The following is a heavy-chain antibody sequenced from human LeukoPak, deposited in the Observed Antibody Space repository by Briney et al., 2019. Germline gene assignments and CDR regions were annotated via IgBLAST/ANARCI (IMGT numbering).Heavy chain of an antibody. CDR1: GYSFTSYW. J-gene: IGHJ1*01. CDR2: IYPGDSDT. Sequence: GESLKISCKGSGYSFTSYWIGWVRQMPGKGLEWMGIIYPGDSDTRHSPSFQGQVTISADKSISTAYLQWSSLKASDTAMYYCARQKQWLDGGFQHWGQGTLVTVSS. D-gene: IGHD6-19*01. V-gene: IGHV5-51*01. CDR3: ARQKQWLDGGFQH.